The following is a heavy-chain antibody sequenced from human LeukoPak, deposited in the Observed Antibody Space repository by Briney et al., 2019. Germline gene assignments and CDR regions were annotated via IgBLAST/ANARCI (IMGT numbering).Heavy chain of an antibody. CDR1: GGTFDNSA. CDR3: AREKMEVGYYGLDV. D-gene: IGHD1-1*01. Sequence: SVKVSCNASGGTFDNSAINLMRQAPGQGLEWMGRIISILYISNYAQKVEGGVTIAADKCTSTEYMELSSLRSDDTAVYYCAREKMEVGYYGLDVWGQGTTVTVSS. J-gene: IGHJ6*02. CDR2: IISILYIS. V-gene: IGHV1-69*04.